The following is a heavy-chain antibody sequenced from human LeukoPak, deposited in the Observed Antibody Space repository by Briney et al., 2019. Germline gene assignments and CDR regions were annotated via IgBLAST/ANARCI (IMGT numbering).Heavy chain of an antibody. CDR1: GFTFNYYW. CDR2: ISGGGETT. D-gene: IGHD4-17*01. Sequence: PGGSLRLSCAASGFTFNYYWLTWVRQAPGKGLEWVSSISGGGETTYYADSAKGRFTISRDNSQNTLYLQMNSLRAEDTAVYYCARDYADYVGYFFFDYWGQGTLVTVSS. V-gene: IGHV3-23*01. CDR3: ARDYADYVGYFFFDY. J-gene: IGHJ4*02.